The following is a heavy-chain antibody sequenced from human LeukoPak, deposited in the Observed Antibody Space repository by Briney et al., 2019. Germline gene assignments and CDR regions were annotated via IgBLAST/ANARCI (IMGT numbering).Heavy chain of an antibody. CDR2: IYYTGST. CDR1: GGSISTSSYY. Sequence: SETLSLTXTVSGGSISTSSYYWGWIRQPPGKGLEWIGTIYYTGSTSYNPSLKSRVTISVDTSKNQFSLNLSSATAADTALYYCAGLVDTAMVTDYWGQGTLVTVSS. J-gene: IGHJ4*02. D-gene: IGHD5-18*01. CDR3: AGLVDTAMVTDY. V-gene: IGHV4-39*01.